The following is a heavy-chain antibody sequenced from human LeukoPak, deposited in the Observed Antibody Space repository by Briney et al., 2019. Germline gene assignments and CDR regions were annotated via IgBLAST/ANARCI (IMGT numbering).Heavy chain of an antibody. CDR2: IYYSGST. V-gene: IGHV4-39*07. CDR1: GGSISSSSYY. D-gene: IGHD5-18*01. J-gene: IGHJ4*02. CDR3: ARDWGRYTAMDR. Sequence: PSETLSLTCTVSGGSISSSSYYWGWIRQPPGKGLEWIGSIYYSGSTYYNPSLKSRVTISVDTSKNQFSLKLSSVTAADTAVYYCARDWGRYTAMDRWGQGTLVAVSS.